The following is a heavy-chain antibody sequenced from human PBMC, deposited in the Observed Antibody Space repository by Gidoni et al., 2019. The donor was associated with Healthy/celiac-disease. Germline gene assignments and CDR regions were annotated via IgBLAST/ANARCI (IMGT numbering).Heavy chain of an antibody. J-gene: IGHJ2*01. CDR2: IYYSGST. V-gene: IGHV4-31*03. CDR1: GGSISSGGYS. D-gene: IGHD6-25*01. CDR3: ARAIGRSPAAGRFDL. Sequence: QVQLQESGPGLVKPSQTLSLTCTVSGGSISSGGYSWSWIRQHPGKGLEWIGYIYYSGSTYYNPSLKSRVTISVDTSKNQFSLKLSSVTAADTAVYYCARAIGRSPAAGRFDLWGRGTLVTVSS.